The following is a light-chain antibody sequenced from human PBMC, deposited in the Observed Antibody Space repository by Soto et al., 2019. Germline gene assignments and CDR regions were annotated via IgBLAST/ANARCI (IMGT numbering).Light chain of an antibody. V-gene: IGKV3-20*01. CDR1: QSVTNNY. CDR3: HQCAHSPLT. Sequence: EIVFTQSPGTLSLSPGEGATLSCRASQSVTNNYLAWYQQKPGQAPRLLIYDASNRATGIPDRFSGSGSGTDFTLTISRLEPEDFAVYYCHQCAHSPLTFGQGTKVDIK. CDR2: DAS. J-gene: IGKJ1*01.